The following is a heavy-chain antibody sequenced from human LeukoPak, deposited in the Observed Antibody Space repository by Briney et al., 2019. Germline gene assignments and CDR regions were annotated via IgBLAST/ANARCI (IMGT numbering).Heavy chain of an antibody. D-gene: IGHD4-23*01. CDR3: ARAPPYSDYGGNSLDY. CDR1: GFTFSNAW. V-gene: IGHV3-15*01. CDR2: IKSKTDGGTT. Sequence: GGSLRLSCAASGFTFSNAWMSWVRQAPGKGLEWVGRIKSKTDGGTTDYAAPVKGRFTISRDDSKNTLYLQMNSLRAEDTAVYYCARAPPYSDYGGNSLDYWGQGTLVTVSS. J-gene: IGHJ4*02.